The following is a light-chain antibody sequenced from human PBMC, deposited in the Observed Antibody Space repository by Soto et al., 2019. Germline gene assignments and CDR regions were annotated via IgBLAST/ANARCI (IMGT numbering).Light chain of an antibody. CDR3: HQYDSYPRT. CDR1: QGITYY. Sequence: DIPMTQSPSSLSASVGDRVTITCRASQGITYYLAWFQQKPGKAPKSLIYGASSLQSGVPSRFNGSGFGTDFSLTISSLQPEDIATDYCHQYDSYPRTFGPGTKVEIK. V-gene: IGKV1-16*01. J-gene: IGKJ3*01. CDR2: GAS.